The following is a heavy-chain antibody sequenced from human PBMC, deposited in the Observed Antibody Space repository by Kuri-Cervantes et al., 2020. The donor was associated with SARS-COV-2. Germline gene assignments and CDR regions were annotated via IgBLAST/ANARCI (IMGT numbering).Heavy chain of an antibody. Sequence: ASVKVSCKASGYPFTNFGISWVRQAPGRGLEWMGWISTYSGDTIYPQKIQGRVTMTTDTFTSTAYMDLRGLRSDDTAVYYCARDSATGTRWGDLNGMDVWGQGTMVTVSS. CDR2: ISTYSGDT. D-gene: IGHD1-7*01. CDR3: ARDSATGTRWGDLNGMDV. V-gene: IGHV1-18*01. CDR1: GYPFTNFG. J-gene: IGHJ6*02.